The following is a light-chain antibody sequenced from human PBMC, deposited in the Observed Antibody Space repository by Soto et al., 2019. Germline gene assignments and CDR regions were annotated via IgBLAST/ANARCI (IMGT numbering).Light chain of an antibody. CDR1: SGHSRYA. V-gene: IGLV4-69*01. Sequence: QLVLTQSPSASASLGASAKLTCTLSSGHSRYAIAWHQQQPEKGPRFLMKINSDGSHSKGDGVPDRFSGSSSGAERYLTISSLQSEDEADYYCQTWGTGTVVFGGGTKVTVL. CDR3: QTWGTGTVV. J-gene: IGLJ3*02. CDR2: INSDGSH.